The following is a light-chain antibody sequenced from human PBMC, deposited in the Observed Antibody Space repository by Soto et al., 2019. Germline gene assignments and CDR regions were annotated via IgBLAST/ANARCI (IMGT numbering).Light chain of an antibody. V-gene: IGKV3D-20*02. CDR1: QSVSNNY. J-gene: IGKJ5*01. Sequence: EIVLTQSPGTLSLSPGARAPLSCRASQSVSNNYLAWYQQKPGQAPRLLIYDASVRATGTPARFSGSGSGTAFTLTISSLEPEDFALYYCQQRSTWPTFGQGTRLEI. CDR2: DAS. CDR3: QQRSTWPT.